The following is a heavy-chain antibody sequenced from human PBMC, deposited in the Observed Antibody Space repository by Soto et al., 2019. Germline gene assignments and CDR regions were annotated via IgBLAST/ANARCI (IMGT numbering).Heavy chain of an antibody. Sequence: PGGSLRLSCAASGFTFSTYGMHWVRQAPGKGLEWVAVIWYDGSNKYYAGSVKGRFTISRDNSKNTLYLQMNSLRAEDTAIYYCARDRNSNPNYYYYYMDVWGKGTTVTVSS. CDR1: GFTFSTYG. V-gene: IGHV3-33*01. D-gene: IGHD4-4*01. J-gene: IGHJ6*03. CDR2: IWYDGSNK. CDR3: ARDRNSNPNYYYYYMDV.